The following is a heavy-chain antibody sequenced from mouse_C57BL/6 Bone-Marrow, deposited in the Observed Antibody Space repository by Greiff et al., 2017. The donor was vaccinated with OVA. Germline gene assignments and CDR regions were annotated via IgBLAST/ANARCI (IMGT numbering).Heavy chain of an antibody. CDR2: IDPSDSET. J-gene: IGHJ1*03. Sequence: QVHVKQPGAELVRPGSSVKLSCKASGYTFTSYWMHWVKQRPIQGLEWIGNIDPSDSETHYNQKFKDKATLTVDKSSSTAYMQLSSLTSEDSAVYYCAREGWLLSWYFDVWGTGTTVTVSS. D-gene: IGHD2-3*01. V-gene: IGHV1-52*01. CDR3: AREGWLLSWYFDV. CDR1: GYTFTSYW.